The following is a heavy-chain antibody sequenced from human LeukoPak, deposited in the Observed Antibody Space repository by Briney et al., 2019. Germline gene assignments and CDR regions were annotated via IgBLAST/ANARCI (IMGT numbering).Heavy chain of an antibody. Sequence: GGSLRLSCAASGFTFSSYWMSWVRQAPGKGLEWVANIKQEGSEKFYVDSVKGRFTISRDNAKNSLYLQMNSLRAEDTAVYYCARDSSTSCYDYWGQGTLVTVSS. D-gene: IGHD2-2*01. J-gene: IGHJ4*02. CDR1: GFTFSSYW. CDR2: IKQEGSEK. V-gene: IGHV3-7*01. CDR3: ARDSSTSCYDY.